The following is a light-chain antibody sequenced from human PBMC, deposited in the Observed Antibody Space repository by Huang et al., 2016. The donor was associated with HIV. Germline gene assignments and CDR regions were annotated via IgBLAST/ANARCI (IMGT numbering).Light chain of an antibody. CDR2: GAA. J-gene: IGKJ4*01. CDR1: QRVSSNY. CDR3: QQYGTSPLT. V-gene: IGKV3-20*01. Sequence: EIVLTQSPGTLSLSPGERATLSCRASQRVSSNYLAWYQPTPGQAPRLLIYGAASRATGIPDRFRGSGSGTDFTLTISRLQPEDFAVYYCQQYGTSPLTCGGGTKVEIK.